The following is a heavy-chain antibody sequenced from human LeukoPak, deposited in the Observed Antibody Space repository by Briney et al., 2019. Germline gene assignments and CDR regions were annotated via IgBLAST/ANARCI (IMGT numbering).Heavy chain of an antibody. D-gene: IGHD2-2*01. J-gene: IGHJ6*02. CDR2: IIPIFGTA. V-gene: IGHV1-69*13. CDR1: GGTFSSYA. CDR3: ARDLRDIVVVPAAHNLYYYGMDV. Sequence: GASVKVSCKASGGTFSSYAISWVRQAPGQGLEWMGGIIPIFGTANYAQKFQGRVTITADESTSTAYMELSSLRSEDTAVYYCARDLRDIVVVPAAHNLYYYGMDVWGQGTTVTVSS.